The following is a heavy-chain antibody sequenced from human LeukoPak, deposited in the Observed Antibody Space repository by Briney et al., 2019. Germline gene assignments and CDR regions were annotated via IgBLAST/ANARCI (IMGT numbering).Heavy chain of an antibody. V-gene: IGHV3-48*04. J-gene: IGHJ3*02. Sequence: GGSLRLSCAASGFTFSGYDMSWVRQAPGKGLEWVSYTSSSSSTIYYADSVKSRFTISRDNAKNSLYLQMNSLRSEDTAVYYCATGPDYDFWSGYQGVAFDIWGQGTMVTVSS. CDR1: GFTFSGYD. D-gene: IGHD3-3*01. CDR3: ATGPDYDFWSGYQGVAFDI. CDR2: TSSSSSTI.